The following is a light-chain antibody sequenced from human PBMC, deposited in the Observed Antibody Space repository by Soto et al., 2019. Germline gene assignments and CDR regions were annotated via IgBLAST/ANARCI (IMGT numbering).Light chain of an antibody. V-gene: IGKV3-15*01. Sequence: EIVMTQSPATLSVSPGEGATLSFRASQSIKRSSLAWYQQKPGQAPRLLIFGASTRVTGIPARFSGSGSGTEFSLTISSLQSEDFAVYYCQQYMNWPTFGQGTRLEI. J-gene: IGKJ5*01. CDR2: GAS. CDR1: QSIKRSS. CDR3: QQYMNWPT.